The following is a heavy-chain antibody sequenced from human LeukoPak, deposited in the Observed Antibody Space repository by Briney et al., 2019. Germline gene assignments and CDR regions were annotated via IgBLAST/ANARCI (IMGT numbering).Heavy chain of an antibody. CDR2: ISGYNGNT. D-gene: IGHD5-18*01. V-gene: IGHV1-18*01. J-gene: IGHJ6*02. Sequence: GASVKVSCKASGYTFTSYAISWVRQAPGQGLEWMGWISGYNGNTKYAQKVQGRVTMTTGTSTGTAYMELRSLRSDDTAVYYCARGYSYGSDYYYGMDVWGQGTTVTVSS. CDR3: ARGYSYGSDYYYGMDV. CDR1: GYTFTSYA.